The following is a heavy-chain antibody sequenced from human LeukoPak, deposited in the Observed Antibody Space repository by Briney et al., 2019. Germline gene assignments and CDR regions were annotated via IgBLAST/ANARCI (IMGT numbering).Heavy chain of an antibody. J-gene: IGHJ4*02. CDR2: IKQQDGSEK. D-gene: IGHD6-19*01. V-gene: IGHV3-7*01. Sequence: GGSLRLSCVASGFTFSTYWMSWVRQAPGKGLEWVANIKQQDGSEKYYVDSVKGRFSISRDNAKNSVYLQMNSLRAEDTAVYYCASLAVADDYWGQGTLVTVSS. CDR3: ASLAVADDY. CDR1: GFTFSTYW.